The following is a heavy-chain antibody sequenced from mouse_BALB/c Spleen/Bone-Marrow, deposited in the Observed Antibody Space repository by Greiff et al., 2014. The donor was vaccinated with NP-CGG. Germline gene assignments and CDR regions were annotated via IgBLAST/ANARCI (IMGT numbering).Heavy chain of an antibody. CDR1: GFSVISYG. CDR3: ARNDYGNPHYAMDY. J-gene: IGHJ4*01. V-gene: IGHV2-4*02. D-gene: IGHD2-1*01. Sequence: VNVVESGPGLVQPSQSLFITCTVSGFSVISYGVHWVRQPPGKGLEWLGVIWSGGSTDYNAAFISRLSISKDNSKSQVFFKMNSLQADDTAIYYCARNDYGNPHYAMDYWGQGTSVTVSS. CDR2: IWSGGST.